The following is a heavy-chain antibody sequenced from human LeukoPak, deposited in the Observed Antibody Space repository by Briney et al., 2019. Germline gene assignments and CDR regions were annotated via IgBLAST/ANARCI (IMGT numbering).Heavy chain of an antibody. V-gene: IGHV3-23*01. J-gene: IGHJ4*02. Sequence: GGSLRLSCAASGFTFSSYGMSWVRQAPGKGLEWVSAISGSGGSTYYADSVKGRFTISRDNSKNTLYLQMNSLRAEDTAVYYCAKSLFSWSYYFDYWGQGTLVTVSS. D-gene: IGHD3-10*02. CDR2: ISGSGGST. CDR3: AKSLFSWSYYFDY. CDR1: GFTFSSYG.